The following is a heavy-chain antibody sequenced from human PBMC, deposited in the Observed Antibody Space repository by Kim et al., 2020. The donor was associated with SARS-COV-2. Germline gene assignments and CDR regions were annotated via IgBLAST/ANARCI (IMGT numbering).Heavy chain of an antibody. V-gene: IGHV3-30-3*01. J-gene: IGHJ4*02. CDR1: GFTFSGFA. CDR3: AREGYSGSTLGDFDY. D-gene: IGHD1-26*01. Sequence: GGSLRLSCAASGFTFSGFAMNWVRQAPGKGLEWVAVVSSDGSLELYADSVKGRFTISRDNSKNTLHLQMNSLIPEDTALYYCAREGYSGSTLGDFDYWGQGTLVTVSS. CDR2: VSSDGSLE.